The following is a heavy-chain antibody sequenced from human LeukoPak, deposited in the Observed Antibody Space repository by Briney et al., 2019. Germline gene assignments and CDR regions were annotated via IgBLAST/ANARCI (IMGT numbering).Heavy chain of an antibody. CDR2: IHYSGIT. CDR3: ARRNVVVPATMARAFDI. D-gene: IGHD2-2*01. CDR1: GGSISSSSYY. V-gene: IGHV4-39*01. J-gene: IGHJ3*02. Sequence: SEPLSLPCTVSGGSISSSSYYWGWIRQPPGKGLEWIAHIHYSGITYYNPSLESRVTISVDTSKNQFSLTLSSVTAADTAVYYCARRNVVVPATMARAFDIWGQGTIITVSS.